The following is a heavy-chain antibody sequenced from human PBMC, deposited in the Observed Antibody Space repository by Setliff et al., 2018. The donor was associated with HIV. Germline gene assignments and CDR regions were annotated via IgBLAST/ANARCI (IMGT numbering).Heavy chain of an antibody. D-gene: IGHD6-6*01. J-gene: IGHJ4*02. Sequence: PSETLSLPCSVSGGSISSGSHYWGWIRQAPGKGLEWIGNIYYSGTTFYNPSLKSRVSISVDTSRNEFSLKLTSVTAADTAVYYCAREFSSSSFDQWGQGTLVTVSS. CDR3: AREFSSSSFDQ. CDR2: IYYSGTT. CDR1: GGSISSGSHY. V-gene: IGHV4-39*02.